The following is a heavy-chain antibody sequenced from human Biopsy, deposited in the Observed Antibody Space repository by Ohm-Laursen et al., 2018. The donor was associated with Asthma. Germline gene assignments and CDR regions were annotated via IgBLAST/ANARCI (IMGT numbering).Heavy chain of an antibody. CDR2: IYYSGST. CDR1: GGSVSSGSYY. Sequence: SDTLSLTRPVSGGSVSSGSYYWSWIRQPPGRGLEWIGYIYYSGSTNYNPSLKSRVTISVDTSKNQFSLNLSSVTAADTAVYYCARWGSFGFDYWGQGTPVTVSS. J-gene: IGHJ4*02. V-gene: IGHV4-61*01. D-gene: IGHD7-27*01. CDR3: ARWGSFGFDY.